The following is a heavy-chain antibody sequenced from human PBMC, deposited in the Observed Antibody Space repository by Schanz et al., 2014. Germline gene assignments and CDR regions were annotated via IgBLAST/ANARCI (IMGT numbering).Heavy chain of an antibody. Sequence: VQLLESGGGLVQPGGSLRISCAASGFTFSGYAMSWVRQAPGKGLEWVAVILYDGSNKYYADSVKGRFTISRDNSKNTLYLQMNSLRVEDTALYYCAREYSSYGTVYYWGQGTLVNGSS. CDR3: AREYSSYGTVYY. CDR1: GFTFSGYA. V-gene: IGHV3-30*03. D-gene: IGHD5-12*01. CDR2: ILYDGSNK. J-gene: IGHJ4*02.